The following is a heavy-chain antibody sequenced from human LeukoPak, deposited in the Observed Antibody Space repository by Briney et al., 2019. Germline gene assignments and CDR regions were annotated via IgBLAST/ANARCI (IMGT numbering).Heavy chain of an antibody. CDR2: IIPILGIA. CDR1: GYTFTSYA. Sequence: ASVKVSCKASGYTFTSYAISWVRQAPGQGLEWMGRIIPILGIANYAQKFQGRVTITADKSTSTAYMELSSLRSEDTAVYYCAYYYDSSGYYYRGTPDYWGQGTLVTVSS. CDR3: AYYYDSSGYYYRGTPDY. J-gene: IGHJ4*02. D-gene: IGHD3-22*01. V-gene: IGHV1-69*04.